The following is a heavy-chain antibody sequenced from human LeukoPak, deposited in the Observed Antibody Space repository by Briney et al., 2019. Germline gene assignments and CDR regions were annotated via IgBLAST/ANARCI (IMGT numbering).Heavy chain of an antibody. CDR3: ARITSTSYYFHFMDV. D-gene: IGHD2/OR15-2a*01. Sequence: GGSLRLSRAASGFTIADYTINWVRQAPGKGLEWVSYISSSTSDIYYADSVKGRFTIFRDNAKNSPFLEMNGLRAEDTAVYYCARITSTSYYFHFMDVWGKGTTVIVSS. J-gene: IGHJ6*03. CDR2: ISSSTSDI. V-gene: IGHV3-21*06. CDR1: GFTIADYT.